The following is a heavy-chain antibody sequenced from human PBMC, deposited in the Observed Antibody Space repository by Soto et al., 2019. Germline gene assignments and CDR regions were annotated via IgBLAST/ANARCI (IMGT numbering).Heavy chain of an antibody. J-gene: IGHJ6*02. V-gene: IGHV3-74*01. CDR3: ARDKSSSWYRNYYYYYGMDV. CDR2: INSDGSST. Sequence: GGSLRLSCAASGFTFSSYWMHWVRQAPGKGLVWVSRINSDGSSTSYADSVKGRFTISRDNAKNTLYLQMNSLRAEDTAVYYCARDKSSSWYRNYYYYYGMDVWGQGTTVTVSS. CDR1: GFTFSSYW. D-gene: IGHD6-13*01.